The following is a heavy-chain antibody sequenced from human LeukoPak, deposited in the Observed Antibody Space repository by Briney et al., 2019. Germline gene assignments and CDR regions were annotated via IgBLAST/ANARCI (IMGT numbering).Heavy chain of an antibody. J-gene: IGHJ4*02. Sequence: GGSLRLSCAASGFTFSTYGMHWVRQAPGKGLEGVAVISYDGSNQYYADSVKGRFTISRDNSKNTLYLQMNSLRAEDTAVYYCAKERVPGSWWGVFFDYWGQGTLVTVSS. CDR1: GFTFSTYG. CDR2: ISYDGSNQ. D-gene: IGHD6-13*01. V-gene: IGHV3-30*18. CDR3: AKERVPGSWWGVFFDY.